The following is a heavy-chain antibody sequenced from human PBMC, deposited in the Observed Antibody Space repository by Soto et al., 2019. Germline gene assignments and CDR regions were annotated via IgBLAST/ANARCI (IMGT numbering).Heavy chain of an antibody. CDR1: GYTFTTYD. CDR3: VRGLEWLRNY. CDR2: MNPNSGDT. V-gene: IGHV1-8*01. Sequence: QVQLVQSGAEVKKPGASVKVSCKATGYTFTTYDNNWVRQATGQGLEWMGWMNPNSGDTGYAQKFQGRVTMTRDTSISTAYMELSTLTSEDTAVYYCVRGLEWLRNYWGQGTLVTVSS. J-gene: IGHJ4*02. D-gene: IGHD5-12*01.